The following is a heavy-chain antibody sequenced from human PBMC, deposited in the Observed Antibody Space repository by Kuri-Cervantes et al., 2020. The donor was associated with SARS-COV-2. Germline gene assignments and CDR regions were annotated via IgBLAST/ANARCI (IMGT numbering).Heavy chain of an antibody. CDR3: ARALWSGYCTFDI. CDR1: GGSISSYY. D-gene: IGHD3-3*01. V-gene: IGHV4-59*01. CDR2: IYYSGSI. J-gene: IGHJ3*02. Sequence: SETLSLTCTVSGGSISSYYWSWIRQPPGKGLEWIGYIYYSGSINYNPSLKSRVTISVDTSKNQFSLKLSSVTAADTAVYYCARALWSGYCTFDIWGQGTMVTVSS.